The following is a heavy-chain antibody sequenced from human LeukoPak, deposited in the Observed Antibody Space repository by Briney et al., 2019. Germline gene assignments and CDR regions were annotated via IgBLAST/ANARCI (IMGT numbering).Heavy chain of an antibody. CDR2: VHHTGSA. Sequence: PSETLTLTCTVSGISITTYYWSWIRQSPGKGLEWIGYVHHTGSADYNPSLRSRATISLDTSKNQFSLKLTSATAADTAVYYCARDSWDYIAMDVWGQGTTVTVSS. V-gene: IGHV4-59*01. D-gene: IGHD4/OR15-4a*01. J-gene: IGHJ6*02. CDR3: ARDSWDYIAMDV. CDR1: GISITTYY.